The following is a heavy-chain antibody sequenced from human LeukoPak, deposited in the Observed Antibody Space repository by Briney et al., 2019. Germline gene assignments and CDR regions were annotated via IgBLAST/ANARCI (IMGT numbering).Heavy chain of an antibody. CDR2: ISTTRNYI. V-gene: IGHV3-21*06. CDR1: GFTFSTYS. CDR3: ARGIYGSGSSWFDP. D-gene: IGHD3-10*01. J-gene: IGHJ5*02. Sequence: GGSLRLSRAASGFTFSTYSMNWVRQAPGKGLEWVSSISTTRNYIFYADSVKGRFTISRDNAKNSLYLQMNSLRAEDTAVYYCARGIYGSGSSWFDPWGQGTLVTVSS.